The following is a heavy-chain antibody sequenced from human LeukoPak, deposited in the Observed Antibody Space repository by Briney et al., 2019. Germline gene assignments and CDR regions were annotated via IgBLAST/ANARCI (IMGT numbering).Heavy chain of an antibody. CDR2: INHSGST. CDR1: GGSISSYY. J-gene: IGHJ4*02. CDR3: ARVKTSTRITIFGVVIIHYYFDY. D-gene: IGHD3-3*01. Sequence: KSSETLSLTCTVSGGSISSYYWSWIRQPPGKGLEWIGEINHSGSTNYNPSLKSRVTISVDTSKNQFSLKLSSVTAADTAVYYCARVKTSTRITIFGVVIIHYYFDYWGQGTLVTVSS. V-gene: IGHV4-34*01.